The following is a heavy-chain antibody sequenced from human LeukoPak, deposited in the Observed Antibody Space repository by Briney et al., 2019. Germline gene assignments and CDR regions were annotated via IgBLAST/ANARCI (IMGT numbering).Heavy chain of an antibody. D-gene: IGHD5-12*01. J-gene: IGHJ5*02. CDR1: GGSISSSSYY. CDR3: ARLGYSGYDENWFDP. CDR2: IYYSGRT. Sequence: SETLSLTCTVSGGSISSSSYYWGWIRQSPGKGLEWIGYIYYSGRTNYNPSLKSRVTISVDTSKNQLSLKLSSVTAADTAVYYCARLGYSGYDENWFDPWGQGTLVTVSS. V-gene: IGHV4-61*05.